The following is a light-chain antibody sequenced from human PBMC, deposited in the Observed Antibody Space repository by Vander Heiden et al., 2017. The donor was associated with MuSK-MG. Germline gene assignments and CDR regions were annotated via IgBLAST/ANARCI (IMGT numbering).Light chain of an antibody. V-gene: IGLV2-8*01. J-gene: IGLJ2*01. CDR2: EVS. Sequence: QFAPTQPPSASGSPGQSATISCTGTNSDVGGYNYVSWYQQHPGKAPKLMIYEVSKRPSGVPDRFSGSKSGNTASLTVSGLQAEDEADYYCSSYAGGNNLVFGGGTKLTVL. CDR3: SSYAGGNNLV. CDR1: NSDVGGYNY.